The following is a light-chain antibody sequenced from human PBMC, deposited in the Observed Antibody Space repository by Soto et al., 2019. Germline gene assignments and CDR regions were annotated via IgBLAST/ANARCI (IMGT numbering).Light chain of an antibody. Sequence: IVLTQSPGTLSLSPGERATLSCRASQSVSSSYLAWYQQKPGQAPRLLIYGASSRVTGFPARFSGSGSGTDFTLTISSLQSDDFAVYYCQQYDNWPWTFGQGTKVDIK. CDR2: GAS. V-gene: IGKV3-15*01. CDR1: QSVSSSY. J-gene: IGKJ1*01. CDR3: QQYDNWPWT.